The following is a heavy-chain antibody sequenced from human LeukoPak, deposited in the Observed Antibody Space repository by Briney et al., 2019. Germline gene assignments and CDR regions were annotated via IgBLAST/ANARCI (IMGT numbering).Heavy chain of an antibody. V-gene: IGHV3-23*01. CDR2: ISANGGGT. CDR3: AKGSSPFDY. J-gene: IGHJ4*02. Sequence: GGSLRLSCAASGFTVSSNYMSWVRQAPGKGLEWVSAISANGGGTYYADSVKGRFTISRDNSKNTLYLQMNSLRAEDTAVYYCAKGSSPFDYWGQGTLVTVSS. CDR1: GFTVSSNY. D-gene: IGHD6-13*01.